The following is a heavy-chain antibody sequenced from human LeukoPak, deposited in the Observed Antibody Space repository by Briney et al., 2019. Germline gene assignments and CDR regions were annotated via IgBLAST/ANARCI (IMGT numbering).Heavy chain of an antibody. J-gene: IGHJ6*03. V-gene: IGHV1-2*02. Sequence: ASVKVSCKASGYTFTGYYMHWVRQAPGQGLEWMGWINPNSGAIHYAQKFQGRVTMTRDTSIRTTYMELSRLTSDDTAVYYCARGAPLSQIYYFYFYIDVWGKGATVTISS. CDR2: INPNSGAI. CDR3: ARGAPLSQIYYFYFYIDV. D-gene: IGHD2-2*01. CDR1: GYTFTGYY.